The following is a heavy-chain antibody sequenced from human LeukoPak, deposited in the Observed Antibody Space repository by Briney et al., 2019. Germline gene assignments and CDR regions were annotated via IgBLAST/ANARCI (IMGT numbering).Heavy chain of an antibody. CDR2: IYYSGST. J-gene: IGHJ4*02. CDR1: GGSISSYY. D-gene: IGHD4-17*01. Sequence: SETLSLTCTVSGGSISSYYWSLIRQPPGKGLEWIGYIYYSGSTNYNPSLKSRVTISVDTSKNQFSLKLSSVTAADTAVYYCARDYGDYYFDYWGQGTLVTVSS. V-gene: IGHV4-59*01. CDR3: ARDYGDYYFDY.